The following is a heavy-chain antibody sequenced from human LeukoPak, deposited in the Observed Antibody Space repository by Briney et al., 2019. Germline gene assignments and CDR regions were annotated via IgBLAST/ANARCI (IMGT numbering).Heavy chain of an antibody. V-gene: IGHV3-11*05. CDR3: ARGSARLFDP. J-gene: IGHJ5*02. CDR2: ISSTSSHT. Sequence: GGSLRLSCAASGFTFSDTYMSWNRQAAGKGLEWVSYISSTSSHTNYADSVKGRFTISRDNAKKSLYLQMNSLRAEDTAVYYCARGSARLFDPWGQGTLVTVSS. CDR1: GFTFSDTY.